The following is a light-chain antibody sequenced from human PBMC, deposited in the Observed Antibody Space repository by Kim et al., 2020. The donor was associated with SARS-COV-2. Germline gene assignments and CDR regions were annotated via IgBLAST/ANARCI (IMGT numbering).Light chain of an antibody. CDR3: QTWGTGINWV. Sequence: VKPTCRRSKEHSNYVIAWRHHQPEKGPRYLMNRTSDGYHPRGDGIPDRFSGSSSGAERYLTISSLQSDDEADYYCQTWGTGINWVFGGGTQLTVL. V-gene: IGLV4-69*01. CDR2: RTSDGYH. J-gene: IGLJ3*02. CDR1: KEHSNYV.